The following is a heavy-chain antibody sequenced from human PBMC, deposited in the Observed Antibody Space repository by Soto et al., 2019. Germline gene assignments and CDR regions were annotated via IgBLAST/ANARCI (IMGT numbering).Heavy chain of an antibody. V-gene: IGHV1-24*01. CDR1: GYTLTELS. D-gene: IGHD3-10*01. Sequence: ASVKVSCTVSGYTLTELSMHWVRQAPGKGLEWMGGFDPEDGETIYAQKFQGRVTMTEDTSTDTAYMELSSLRSEDTAVYYCATAGYYGSGSYYYFDYWGQGTLVTVSS. CDR2: FDPEDGET. CDR3: ATAGYYGSGSYYYFDY. J-gene: IGHJ4*02.